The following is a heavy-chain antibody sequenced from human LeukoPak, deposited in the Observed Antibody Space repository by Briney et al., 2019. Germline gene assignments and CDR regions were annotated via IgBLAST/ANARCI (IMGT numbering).Heavy chain of an antibody. J-gene: IGHJ5*02. Sequence: SQTLSLTCATSGDSVSSNSATWNWIRQSPSRGLEWLGRTYYRSKWYSDYAVSVKSRITINPDTSKNQFSLQLNSVTPEDTAVYYCAGGTYLWNWFDPWGQGTLVTVSS. CDR1: GDSVSSNSAT. CDR3: AGGTYLWNWFDP. D-gene: IGHD2-21*01. V-gene: IGHV6-1*01. CDR2: TYYRSKWYS.